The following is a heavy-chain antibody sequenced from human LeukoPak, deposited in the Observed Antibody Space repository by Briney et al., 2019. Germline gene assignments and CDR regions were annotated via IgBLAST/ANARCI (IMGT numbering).Heavy chain of an antibody. CDR3: AKGGVPAADY. D-gene: IGHD2-2*01. J-gene: IGHJ4*02. Sequence: CVSSIIFSGRSTYYADSVKGRFTISRENSKNRRYMQMNSLRAEDTAVYYCAKGGVPAADYWGQGTLVTVSS. V-gene: IGHV3-23*01. CDR2: IIFSGRST.